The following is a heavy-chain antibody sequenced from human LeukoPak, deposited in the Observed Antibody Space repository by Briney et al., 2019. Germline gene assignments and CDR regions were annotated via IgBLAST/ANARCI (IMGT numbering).Heavy chain of an antibody. CDR3: ARCYGDEGWFGS. CDR2: IYYTGTT. D-gene: IGHD4-17*01. J-gene: IGHJ5*01. CDR1: DDSISSYY. Sequence: SETLSLTCIVSDDSISSYYWGWIRQPPGKGLEWVGYIYYTGTTNYNPSLKSRVTISVDMAKNQFSLNLRSVTAADTAVYYCARCYGDEGWFGSWGQGTLVTVSS. V-gene: IGHV4-59*01.